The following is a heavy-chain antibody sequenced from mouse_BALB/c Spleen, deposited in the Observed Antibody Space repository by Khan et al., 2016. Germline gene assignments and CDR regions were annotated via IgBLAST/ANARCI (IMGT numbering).Heavy chain of an antibody. D-gene: IGHD2-3*01. CDR2: IWTGGGT. V-gene: IGHV2-9-2*01. Sequence: QMQLEESGPGLVAPSQSLSITCTVSGFSLTSYDISWIRQPPGKGLEWLGVIWTGGGTNYNSAFMSRLSISKDNSKSQVFLKMNSLQTDDTAIYYCVRDGYYDYWGQGTTLTVSS. J-gene: IGHJ2*01. CDR3: VRDGYYDY. CDR1: GFSLTSYD.